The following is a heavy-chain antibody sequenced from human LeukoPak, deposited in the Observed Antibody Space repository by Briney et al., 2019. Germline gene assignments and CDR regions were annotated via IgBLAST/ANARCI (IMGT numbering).Heavy chain of an antibody. CDR3: AKAPYDIVVVPAIDY. J-gene: IGHJ4*02. Sequence: GGSLRLSCAASGFTFSSYGMPWVRQAPGKGLEGGAFIRYDGSNKYYADSVKGRFTISRDNSKNTLYLQMNSLRAEDTAVYYCAKAPYDIVVVPAIDYWGQGTLVTVSS. V-gene: IGHV3-30*02. CDR2: IRYDGSNK. CDR1: GFTFSSYG. D-gene: IGHD2-2*01.